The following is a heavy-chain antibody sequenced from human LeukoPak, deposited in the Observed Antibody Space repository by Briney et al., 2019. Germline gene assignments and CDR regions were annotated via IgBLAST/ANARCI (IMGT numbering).Heavy chain of an antibody. CDR3: ATSRWSSFEEDSFDI. D-gene: IGHD4-23*01. J-gene: IGHJ3*02. CDR1: GFTFDKAW. Sequence: GGSLRLSCAASGFTFDKAWMTWVRQASGKGLEWVGRIRGKGAGGKKDYAAPVKGKFTISRDDSKNKVFLQMDSLQIEDAALYYCATSRWSSFEEDSFDIWGQGTLDTVSS. V-gene: IGHV3-15*01. CDR2: IRGKGAGGKK.